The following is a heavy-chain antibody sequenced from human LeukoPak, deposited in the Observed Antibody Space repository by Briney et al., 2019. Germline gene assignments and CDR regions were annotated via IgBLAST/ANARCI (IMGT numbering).Heavy chain of an antibody. Sequence: GGSLRLSCAASGFTFSSYAMSWVRQAPGKGLEWVSAISGSGGSTYYADSVKGRFTISRDNSKNTLYLQMNSLRAEDTAVYYCAKDTPSLGSSWFSTYYYYGMDVWGQGTTVTVSS. D-gene: IGHD6-13*01. V-gene: IGHV3-23*01. CDR1: GFTFSSYA. J-gene: IGHJ6*02. CDR2: ISGSGGST. CDR3: AKDTPSLGSSWFSTYYYYGMDV.